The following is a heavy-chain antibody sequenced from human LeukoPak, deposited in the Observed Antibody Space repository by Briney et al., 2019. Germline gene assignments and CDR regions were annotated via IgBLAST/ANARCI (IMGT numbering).Heavy chain of an antibody. D-gene: IGHD3-22*01. CDR3: ARGGYPTDDAFDI. CDR1: GGTFSSYA. V-gene: IGHV1-69*05. CDR2: IIPIFGTA. Sequence: SVKVSCRASGGTFSSYAISWVRQAPGQGLEWMGRIIPIFGTANYAQKFQGRVAITTDESTSTAYMELSSLRSEDTAVYYCARGGYPTDDAFDIWGQGTMVTVSS. J-gene: IGHJ3*02.